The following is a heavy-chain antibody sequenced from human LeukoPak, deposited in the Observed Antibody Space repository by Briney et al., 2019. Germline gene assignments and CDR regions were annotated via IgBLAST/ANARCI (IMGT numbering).Heavy chain of an antibody. CDR3: TTDPRNGYYFDY. Sequence: PGGSLRLSCAASGLTFSNAWMSWVRQAPGKGLEWVGRLKSNTDGGTADYAAPVKDRVTISRDDSKNTLYLQMNSLKTEDTAVYYCTTDPRNGYYFDYWGQGTLATVSS. V-gene: IGHV3-15*01. D-gene: IGHD1-1*01. J-gene: IGHJ4*02. CDR1: GLTFSNAW. CDR2: LKSNTDGGTA.